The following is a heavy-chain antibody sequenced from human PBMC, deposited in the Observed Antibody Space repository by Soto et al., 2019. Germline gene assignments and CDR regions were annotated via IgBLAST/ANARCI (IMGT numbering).Heavy chain of an antibody. CDR1: GFTFSSYA. J-gene: IGHJ4*02. D-gene: IGHD3-22*01. CDR2: ISSNGGNT. Sequence: PGGSLRLSCSASGFTFSSYAMHWVRQTPGKGLEYVSAISSNGGNTYYADSVKGRFTISRDNSKNTLYLQMNSLRAEDTAVYYCARDYDSSGYPRYYFDYWGQGTLVTVS. CDR3: ARDYDSSGYPRYYFDY. V-gene: IGHV3-64*04.